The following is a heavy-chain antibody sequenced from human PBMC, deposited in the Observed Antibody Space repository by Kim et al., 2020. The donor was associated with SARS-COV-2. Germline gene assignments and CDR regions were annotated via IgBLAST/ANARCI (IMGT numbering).Heavy chain of an antibody. Sequence: GGSLRLSCAASGLSFSSYAMSWVRQAPGKGLEWVSGISGSGTSTYSADSVKGRFTISRDNSKNTVYLQMNSLRAEDTAVYYCARGDSYYYDSGNYGMDV. J-gene: IGHJ6*01. D-gene: IGHD3-10*01. V-gene: IGHV3-23*01. CDR1: GLSFSSYA. CDR3: ARGDSYYYDSGNYGMDV. CDR2: ISGSGTST.